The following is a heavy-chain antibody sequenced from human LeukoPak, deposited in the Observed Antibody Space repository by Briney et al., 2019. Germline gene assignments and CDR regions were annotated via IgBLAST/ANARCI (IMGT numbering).Heavy chain of an antibody. V-gene: IGHV4-59*12. CDR1: GASISSYY. J-gene: IGHJ4*02. Sequence: PSETLSLTCTVSGASISSYYWSWIRQPPGKGLEWIGYIYYSGSTTYNPSLKSRVTILVDTSKNQFSLKLSSVTAADTAVYYCAREVTLVRGIIRKYYFDSWGQGSLVTVSS. D-gene: IGHD3-10*01. CDR2: IYYSGST. CDR3: AREVTLVRGIIRKYYFDS.